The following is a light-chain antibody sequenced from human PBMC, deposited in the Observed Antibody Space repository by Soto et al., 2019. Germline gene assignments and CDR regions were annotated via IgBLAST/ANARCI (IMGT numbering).Light chain of an antibody. V-gene: IGKV1-39*01. Sequence: DIQMTQSPSSLSASVGDRVTIACRASQSISSHLNWYQQKPGEAPKLLIFAAFSLQSGVPPRFSGSGSGTDFTLTISSLQPEDFATYFCQQSASTPLTFGGGTKVEIK. CDR2: AAF. J-gene: IGKJ4*01. CDR1: QSISSH. CDR3: QQSASTPLT.